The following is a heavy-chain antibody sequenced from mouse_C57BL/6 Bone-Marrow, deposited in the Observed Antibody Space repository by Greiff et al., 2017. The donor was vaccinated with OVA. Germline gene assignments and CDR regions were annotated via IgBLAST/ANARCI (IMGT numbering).Heavy chain of an antibody. V-gene: IGHV1-61*01. CDR2: IYTSDSDT. CDR1: GYTFTSYW. CDR3: ATDL. Sequence: QVQLQQPGAELVRPGSSVKLSCKASGYTFTSYWMNWVQQSPGQGLEWIAYIYTSDSDTHYTQKFKDKSTLTEDKSYSTAYLQLSSLTSEDAAVYYCATDLWGRGTALTVSS. J-gene: IGHJ2*01.